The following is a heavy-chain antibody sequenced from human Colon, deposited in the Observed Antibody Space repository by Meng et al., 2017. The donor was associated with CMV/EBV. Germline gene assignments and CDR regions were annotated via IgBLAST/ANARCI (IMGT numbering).Heavy chain of an antibody. CDR2: ISRDSSSI. CDR3: ARDRLEGDYSGPGF. J-gene: IGHJ4*02. V-gene: IGHV3-21*01. CDR1: GFTFNNYV. Sequence: GGSLRLSCTASGFTFNNYVMSWLRQAPGKGLEWVSSISRDSSSIYYSNSVRGRFTISRDDAENSLYLQMNSLRAEDTAFYYCARDRLEGDYSGPGFWGQGTLVTVSS. D-gene: IGHD1-1*01.